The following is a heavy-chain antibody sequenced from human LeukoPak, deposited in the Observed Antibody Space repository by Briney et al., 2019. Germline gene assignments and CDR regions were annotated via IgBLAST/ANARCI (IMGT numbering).Heavy chain of an antibody. Sequence: PWGSLRLSCAASGFTFSSYGMHWVRQAPVKGLEWVAFIRYDGSNKYYADSVKGRFTISRDNSKNTLHLQMNSLRAEDTAVYYCAKDDIDAFDIWGQGTMVTVSS. CDR1: GFTFSSYG. CDR3: AKDDIDAFDI. J-gene: IGHJ3*02. V-gene: IGHV3-30*02. CDR2: IRYDGSNK.